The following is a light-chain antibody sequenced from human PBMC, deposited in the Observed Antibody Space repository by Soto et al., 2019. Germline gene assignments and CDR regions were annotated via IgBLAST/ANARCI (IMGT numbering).Light chain of an antibody. J-gene: IGKJ4*02. CDR1: QSVSNY. CDR2: DAS. CDR3: HQGSGWTPK. Sequence: IVLTQSPATLSLSPGERATLSCRASQSVSNYLAWYHQKPGQAPRLLIYDASNRATGIPARFSGSGSGTDFALTISSLEHEDIAVDFRHQGSGWTPKFGRGAKV. V-gene: IGKV3-11*01.